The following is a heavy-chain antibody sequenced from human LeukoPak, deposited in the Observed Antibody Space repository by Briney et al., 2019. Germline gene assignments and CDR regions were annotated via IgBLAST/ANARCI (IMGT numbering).Heavy chain of an antibody. V-gene: IGHV4-59*01. CDR3: AREISSSWYGNYYYYMDV. CDR2: IYYSGST. Sequence: PSETLSLTCTVSGDSIGSYYWNWIRQPPGKGLEWIGYIYYSGSTNYNPSLRSRVTISVDTSKNQFSLKLSSVTAAHTAIYYCAREISSSWYGNYYYYMDVWDKGTTVTVSS. CDR1: GDSIGSYY. J-gene: IGHJ6*03. D-gene: IGHD6-13*01.